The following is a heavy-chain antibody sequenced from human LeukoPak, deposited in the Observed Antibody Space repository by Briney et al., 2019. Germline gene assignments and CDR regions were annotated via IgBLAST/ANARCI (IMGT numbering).Heavy chain of an antibody. Sequence: PGGSLRLSCAASGFTFSSYAMSWVRQAPGKGLEWVSAISGSGGSTYYADSVKGRFTISRDNSKNTLYLQMNSLGAEDTAVYYCANSRQWLATGNFDYWGQGTLVTVSS. CDR3: ANSRQWLATGNFDY. V-gene: IGHV3-23*01. D-gene: IGHD6-19*01. CDR2: ISGSGGST. CDR1: GFTFSSYA. J-gene: IGHJ4*02.